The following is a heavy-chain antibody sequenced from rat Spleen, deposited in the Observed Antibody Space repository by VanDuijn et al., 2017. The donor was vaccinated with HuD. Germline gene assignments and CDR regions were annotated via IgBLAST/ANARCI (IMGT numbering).Heavy chain of an antibody. CDR3: ARRHYGYTDYFDY. CDR2: ISYGDSSGHSST. D-gene: IGHD1-9*01. Sequence: EVQLVESDGGLVQPGRSLKLSCAASGFTFSDYYMAWVRQAPTKGLEWIASISYGDSSGHSSTYYRDSVKGRFTISRDDAKSTLSLQMDSLRSEDTATFYCARRHYGYTDYFDYWGQGVMVTVSS. V-gene: IGHV5-7*01. J-gene: IGHJ2*01. CDR1: GFTFSDYY.